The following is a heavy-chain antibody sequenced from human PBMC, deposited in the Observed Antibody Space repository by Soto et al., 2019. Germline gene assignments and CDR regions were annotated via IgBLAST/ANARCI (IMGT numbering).Heavy chain of an antibody. D-gene: IGHD6-25*01. Sequence: QVQLVESGGGVVQPGRSLRLSCAASGFTFSSYALHWVRQAPGKGLEWVAVISYDGSNKYYAVSVKDRFPISRDNSKKPLYLQTNSLRAEDTAVYYCARAAVETATIHVFDYWGQGTLVTVSS. CDR1: GFTFSSYA. J-gene: IGHJ4*02. V-gene: IGHV3-30-3*01. CDR2: ISYDGSNK. CDR3: ARAAVETATIHVFDY.